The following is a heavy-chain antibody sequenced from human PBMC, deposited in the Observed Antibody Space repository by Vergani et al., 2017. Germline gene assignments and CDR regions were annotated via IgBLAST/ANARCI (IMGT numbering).Heavy chain of an antibody. CDR3: ARGGSYDILTGYYEDAFDI. CDR1: GGTFSSYA. V-gene: IGHV1-69*06. J-gene: IGHJ3*02. D-gene: IGHD3-9*01. Sequence: QVQLVQSGAEVKKPGSSVKVSCKASGGTFSSYAISWVRQAPGQGLEWMGGIIPIFGTANYAQKFQGRVTITADKSTSTAYMELSRLRSDDTAVYYCARGGSYDILTGYYEDAFDIWGQGTMVTVSS. CDR2: IIPIFGTA.